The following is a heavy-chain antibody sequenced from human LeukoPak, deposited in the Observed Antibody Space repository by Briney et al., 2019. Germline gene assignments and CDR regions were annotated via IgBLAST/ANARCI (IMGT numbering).Heavy chain of an antibody. V-gene: IGHV3-74*01. CDR2: INSDGSWT. Sequence: GGSLRLSCAASGNHWMHWVRQAPGKGLVWVSHINSDGSWTSYADSVKGRFTISKDNAKNTVYLQMNNLRAEDTAVYYCVSFYETYWGRGTLVTVSS. D-gene: IGHD2-2*01. J-gene: IGHJ4*02. CDR3: VSFYETY. CDR1: GNHW.